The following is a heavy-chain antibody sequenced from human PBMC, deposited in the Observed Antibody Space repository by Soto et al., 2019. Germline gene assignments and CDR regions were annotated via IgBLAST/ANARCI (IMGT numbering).Heavy chain of an antibody. Sequence: EVQVVESGGDFAQPGGSLRLSCAASGFTFSSYWMHWVRQAPGKGLVWVSRINGDGSSTNYADFVKGRFTISRDNVKNTLSLQMNSLRAEDTAVYYCAVQDGRYSSTWGDTFDIWGQGTMVTVSS. J-gene: IGHJ3*02. V-gene: IGHV3-74*01. CDR2: INGDGSST. D-gene: IGHD6-13*01. CDR3: AVQDGRYSSTWGDTFDI. CDR1: GFTFSSYW.